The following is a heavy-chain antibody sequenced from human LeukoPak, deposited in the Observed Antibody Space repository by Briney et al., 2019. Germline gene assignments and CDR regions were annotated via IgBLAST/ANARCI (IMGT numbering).Heavy chain of an antibody. Sequence: ASVKVSCKASGYTFISYGISWVRQAPGQGLEWMGWISAYNGNTNYAQKLQGRVTMTTDTSTSTAYMELRSLRSDDTAVYYCARGPGVLRYFDWLLSTYDAFDIWGQGTMVTVSS. CDR2: ISAYNGNT. J-gene: IGHJ3*02. V-gene: IGHV1-18*01. D-gene: IGHD3-9*01. CDR3: ARGPGVLRYFDWLLSTYDAFDI. CDR1: GYTFISYG.